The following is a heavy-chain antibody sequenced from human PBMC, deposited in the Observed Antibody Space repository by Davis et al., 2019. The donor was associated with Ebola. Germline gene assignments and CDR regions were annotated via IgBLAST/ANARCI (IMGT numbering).Heavy chain of an antibody. CDR3: ASIAVAGDYGMDV. V-gene: IGHV3-48*04. D-gene: IGHD6-19*01. J-gene: IGHJ6*02. Sequence: GESLKISCAASGFTFSSYAMSWVRQAPGKGLEWVSYISSSGSTIYYADSVKGRFTISRDNAKNSLYLQMNSLRAEDTAVYYCASIAVAGDYGMDVWGQGTTVTVSS. CDR2: ISSSGSTI. CDR1: GFTFSSYA.